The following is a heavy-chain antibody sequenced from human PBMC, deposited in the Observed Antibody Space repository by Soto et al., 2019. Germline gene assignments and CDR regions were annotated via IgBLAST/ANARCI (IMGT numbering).Heavy chain of an antibody. V-gene: IGHV4-61*01. CDR1: GGSVSSGNYY. J-gene: IGHJ5*02. CDR2: IYYTGST. Sequence: SETLSLTCTVSGGSVSSGNYYWSWIRQPPGKGLEWIGFIYYTGSTSYNPSLKSRVTISMDTSKNQFSLKLTSVTAADTAVYYCARDSTELGFDPWGQGTLVTVSS. D-gene: IGHD3-3*02. CDR3: ARDSTELGFDP.